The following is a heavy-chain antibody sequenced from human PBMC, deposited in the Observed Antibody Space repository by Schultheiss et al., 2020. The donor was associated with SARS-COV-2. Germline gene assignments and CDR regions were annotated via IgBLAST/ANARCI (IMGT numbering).Heavy chain of an antibody. Sequence: ASVKVSCKTSGYIFTYHYIHWVRQAPGQGLEWMGRINPDSGATSSAQRFQGRVTMTTDTSISTVYMELTRLTSDDTALYYCARDWGAAPNYWGQGTLVTVSS. D-gene: IGHD6-6*01. V-gene: IGHV1-2*06. CDR1: GYIFTYHY. CDR3: ARDWGAAPNY. CDR2: INPDSGAT. J-gene: IGHJ4*02.